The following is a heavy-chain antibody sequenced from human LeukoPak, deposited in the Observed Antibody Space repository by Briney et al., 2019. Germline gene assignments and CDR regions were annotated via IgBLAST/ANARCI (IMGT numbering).Heavy chain of an antibody. D-gene: IGHD4-17*01. CDR3: ARELEVTTNYFDY. CDR1: GGSFSGYY. V-gene: IGHV4-34*01. J-gene: IGHJ4*02. Sequence: PSETLSLTCAVYGGSFSGYYWSWIRQPPGKGLEWIGEINHSGSTNYNPSLKSRVTISVDTSKNKFSLKLSSVTAADTAVYYCARELEVTTNYFDYWGQGTLVTVSS. CDR2: INHSGST.